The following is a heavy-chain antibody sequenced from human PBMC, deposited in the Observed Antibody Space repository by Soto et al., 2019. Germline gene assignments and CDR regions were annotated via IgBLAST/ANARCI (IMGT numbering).Heavy chain of an antibody. CDR2: IYWDDDK. J-gene: IGHJ5*02. D-gene: IGHD4-17*01. V-gene: IGHV2-5*02. CDR3: AHRTCTVKWWFDP. Sequence: QITLKESGPTLVKPTQTLTLTCTFSGFSLTTSGVGVGWIRQPPGKALEWLALIYWDDDKRYSPSLKSRRTITKNTSKNQVVLTMSNMDPADTATYFCAHRTCTVKWWFDPCSQATLVTVSS. CDR1: GFSLTTSGVG.